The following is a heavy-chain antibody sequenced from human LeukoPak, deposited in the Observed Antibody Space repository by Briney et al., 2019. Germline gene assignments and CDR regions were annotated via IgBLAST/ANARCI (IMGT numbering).Heavy chain of an antibody. CDR1: GGSISSGSYY. CDR2: IYTSGST. CDR3: ARGYYYDSSGYGDDAFDI. D-gene: IGHD3-22*01. V-gene: IGHV4-61*02. Sequence: PSETLSLTCTVSGGSISSGSYYWSWIRQPAGTGLEWIGRIYTSGSTNYNPSLKSRVTISVDTSKNQFSLKLSSVTAADAAVCYCARGYYYDSSGYGDDAFDIWGQGTMVTVPS. J-gene: IGHJ3*02.